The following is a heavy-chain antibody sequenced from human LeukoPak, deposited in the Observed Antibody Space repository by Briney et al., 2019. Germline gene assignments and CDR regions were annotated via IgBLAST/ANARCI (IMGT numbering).Heavy chain of an antibody. D-gene: IGHD3-10*01. CDR1: GFTFSSYA. CDR2: ISYDGSNK. Sequence: PGRSLRLSCAASGFTFSSYAMRWVRQAPGKGLEWVAVISYDGSNKYYADSVKGRFTISRDNSKNTPYLQMNSLRAEDTAVYYCARSYGSGSYYQRKNWFDPWGQGTLVTVSS. CDR3: ARSYGSGSYYQRKNWFDP. J-gene: IGHJ5*02. V-gene: IGHV3-30*04.